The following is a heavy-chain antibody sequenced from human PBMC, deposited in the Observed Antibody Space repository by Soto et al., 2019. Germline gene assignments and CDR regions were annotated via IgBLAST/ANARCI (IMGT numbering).Heavy chain of an antibody. D-gene: IGHD4-17*01. CDR1: GGSFSGYY. J-gene: IGHJ5*02. CDR2: INHSGST. Sequence: QVQLQQWGAGLLKPSETLSLTCAVYGGSFSGYYWSWIRQPPGKGLEWIGEINHSGSTNYNPSLKYRVTTSLDTSMNQFSLKLSSVTAADTAVYYCASLGGTVTYNWFDPWGQGTLVTVSS. V-gene: IGHV4-34*01. CDR3: ASLGGTVTYNWFDP.